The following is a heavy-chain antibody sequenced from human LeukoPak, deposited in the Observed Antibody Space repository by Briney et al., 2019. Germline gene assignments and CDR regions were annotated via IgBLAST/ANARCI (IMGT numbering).Heavy chain of an antibody. V-gene: IGHV3-43*02. D-gene: IGHD3-22*01. CDR1: GFTFDDYA. CDR2: ISGDGGST. J-gene: IGHJ4*02. CDR3: AKDYYDSSGYMVHFDY. Sequence: PGGSLRLSCAASGFTFDDYAMHWVRQAPGKGLERVSLISGDGGSTYYADSVKGRFTISRDNSKNSLYLQMNSLRTEDTALYYCAKDYYDSSGYMVHFDYWGQGTLVTVSS.